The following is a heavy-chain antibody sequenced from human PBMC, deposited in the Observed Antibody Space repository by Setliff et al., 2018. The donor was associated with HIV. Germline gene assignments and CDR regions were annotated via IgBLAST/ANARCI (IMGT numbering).Heavy chain of an antibody. CDR2: VYTSGNS. CDR3: ARFCSGGSCPDY. Sequence: SETLSLTRSGSGGVMSSGGDYWSWLRQPAGKGLEWIGRVYTSGNSNYNPALNSRVNISVDRSRSHFSLTLTSVTAADTAVYYCARFCSGGSCPDYWGQGTLVTVSS. J-gene: IGHJ4*02. V-gene: IGHV4-61*02. D-gene: IGHD2-15*01. CDR1: GGVMSSGGDY.